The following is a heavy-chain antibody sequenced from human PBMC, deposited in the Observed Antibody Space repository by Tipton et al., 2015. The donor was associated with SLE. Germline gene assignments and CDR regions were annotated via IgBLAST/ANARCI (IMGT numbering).Heavy chain of an antibody. CDR3: ARVLSMTTVDAGY. CDR2: INTNTGKP. J-gene: IGHJ4*02. Sequence: QLVQSGPEVKKPGASVKVSCKASGYTFTSYSVIWVRQAPGQGLEWMGWINTNTGKPTYAQGFTGRFVFSLDTSVSTAYLQIGSLKAEDTAVYYCARVLSMTTVDAGYWGQGTLVTVSS. V-gene: IGHV7-4-1*01. CDR1: GYTFTSYS. D-gene: IGHD4-17*01.